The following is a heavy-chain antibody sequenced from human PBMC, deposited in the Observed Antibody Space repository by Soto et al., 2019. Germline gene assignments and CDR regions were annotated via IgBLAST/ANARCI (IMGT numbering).Heavy chain of an antibody. J-gene: IGHJ5*02. CDR1: GFTFSDYY. Sequence: QVQLVESGGGLVKPGGSLRLSCATSGFTFSDYYMSWIRQAPGKGLEFVSYISPKGTYGTYADSVKGRFTISRDNAKNSLYLQVNSLRAEDTAVYYCSRGGGGGLFDLWGQGTFVTVSS. CDR3: SRGGGGGLFDL. D-gene: IGHD2-21*01. V-gene: IGHV3-11*06. CDR2: ISPKGTYG.